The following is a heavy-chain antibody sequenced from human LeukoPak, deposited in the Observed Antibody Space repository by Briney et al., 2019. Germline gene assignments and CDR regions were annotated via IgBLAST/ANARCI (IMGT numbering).Heavy chain of an antibody. D-gene: IGHD3-22*01. CDR2: INHSGST. CDR3: HYESSGIVDAFDI. Sequence: PSETLSLTCAVYGGSFSGYSWSWIRQPPGKGLEWIGEINHSGSTNYNPSLKSRVTISVDTSKNQFSLKLSSVTAADTAVYYCHYESSGIVDAFDIWGQGTMVTVSS. V-gene: IGHV4-34*01. J-gene: IGHJ3*02. CDR1: GGSFSGYS.